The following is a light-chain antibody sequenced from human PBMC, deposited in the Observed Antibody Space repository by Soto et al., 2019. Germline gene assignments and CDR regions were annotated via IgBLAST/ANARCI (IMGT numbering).Light chain of an antibody. Sequence: QPVLTQPPSVTGAPGQRVTISCTGSRSNIGAGYDVHWYQQLPGTAPKLLIYSNNQRPSGVPDRFSGSKSGTSDSLDISGIQSEDEADDYCAAGGDSFNGSGVLANGTKVTVL. CDR3: AAGGDSFNGSGV. J-gene: IGLJ1*01. CDR1: RSNIGAGYD. CDR2: SNN. V-gene: IGLV1-40*01.